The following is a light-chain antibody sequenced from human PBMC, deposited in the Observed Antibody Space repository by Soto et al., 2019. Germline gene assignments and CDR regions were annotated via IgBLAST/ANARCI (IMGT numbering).Light chain of an antibody. CDR2: QDS. V-gene: IGLV3-1*01. Sequence: SYELTQPPSVCVSPGQTASITCSGAKLGDKYACWYQQKPGQSPVLVIYQDSKRPSGIPERFSGSNSGNTATLTISGTQAMDEADYYCQAWDSSTAVFGGGTKLTVL. CDR1: KLGDKY. J-gene: IGLJ2*01. CDR3: QAWDSSTAV.